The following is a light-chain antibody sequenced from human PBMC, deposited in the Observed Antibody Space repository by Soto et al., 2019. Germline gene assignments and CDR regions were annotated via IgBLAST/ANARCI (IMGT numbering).Light chain of an antibody. CDR1: QSVSSSY. CDR3: QQYGSSPPWT. V-gene: IGKV3-20*01. CDR2: DAS. Sequence: EIVLTQSPSTLSLSPGERATLSCRASQSVSSSYLAWYQQRPGQAPRLLIYDASTRATGIPDRFSGSGSGTDCTLTSSRLEPEDFAVYYWQQYGSSPPWTCGQGTKVEV. J-gene: IGKJ1*01.